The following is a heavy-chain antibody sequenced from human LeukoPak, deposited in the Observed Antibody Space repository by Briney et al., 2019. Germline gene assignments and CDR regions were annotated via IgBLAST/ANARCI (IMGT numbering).Heavy chain of an antibody. V-gene: IGHV1-69*13. CDR1: GGTFSSYA. D-gene: IGHD6-6*01. Sequence: ASVKVSCKASGGTFSSYAISWVRQAPGQGLEWMGGIIPIFGTANYAQKFQGRVTITADESTSTAYMELSSLRSEDTAVYHCARDLAARGDAFDIWGQGTMVTVSS. CDR3: ARDLAARGDAFDI. CDR2: IIPIFGTA. J-gene: IGHJ3*02.